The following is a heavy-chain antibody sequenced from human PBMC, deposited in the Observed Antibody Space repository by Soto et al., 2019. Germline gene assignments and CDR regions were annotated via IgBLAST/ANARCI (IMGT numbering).Heavy chain of an antibody. CDR2: IYPGDSDT. Sequence: SXKISCEGSGYIFTSYWIGWVRHMPGKGLERMGIIYPGDSDTRYSTSFQGQVTISADKSITTTYLQWSSLKASDTAIYYCARLFDTSGWYDYWGQGTLVTVYS. J-gene: IGHJ4*02. V-gene: IGHV5-51*01. D-gene: IGHD6-19*01. CDR1: GYIFTSYW. CDR3: ARLFDTSGWYDY.